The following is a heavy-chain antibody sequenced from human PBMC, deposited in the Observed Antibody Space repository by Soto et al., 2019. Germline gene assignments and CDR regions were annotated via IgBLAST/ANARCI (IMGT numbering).Heavy chain of an antibody. D-gene: IGHD6-6*01. CDR3: ARGSGSSEPYYYYYMDV. CDR2: IWYDGSNK. Sequence: QVQLVESGGGVVQPGRSLRLSCAASGFTFSSYGMHWVRQAPGKGLEWVAVIWYDGSNKYYADSVKGRFTISRDNSKNTLYLQMNSLRAEDTAVYYCARGSGSSEPYYYYYMDVWGKGTTVTVSS. V-gene: IGHV3-33*01. CDR1: GFTFSSYG. J-gene: IGHJ6*03.